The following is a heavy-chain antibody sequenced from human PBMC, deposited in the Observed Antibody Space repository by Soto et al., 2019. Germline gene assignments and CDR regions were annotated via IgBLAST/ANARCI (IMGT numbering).Heavy chain of an antibody. CDR3: ARESSSSCHDY. D-gene: IGHD6-13*01. CDR2: ISAYNGNT. J-gene: IGHJ4*02. Sequence: GASVKVSCKASGGTFSSYAINWVRQAPGQGLEWMGGISAYNGNTNYAQKLQGRVTMTTDTSTSTAYMELRSLRSDDTAVYYCARESSSSCHDYWGQGTLVTVSS. V-gene: IGHV1-18*01. CDR1: GGTFSSYA.